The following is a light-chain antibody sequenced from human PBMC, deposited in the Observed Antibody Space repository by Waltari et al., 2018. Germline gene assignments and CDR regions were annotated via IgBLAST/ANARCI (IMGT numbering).Light chain of an antibody. J-gene: IGKJ3*01. CDR3: LQHTNYPFT. CDR2: GAS. Sequence: DIQMTQSPSSLSASIGDRVTITCRASQDIRNDLGWFQQKPGEAPRRLIYGASTLQTGGPSSFSGSGSGTDFTLTIASLQPEDFATYYCLQHTNYPFTFGPGTKVDVK. CDR1: QDIRND. V-gene: IGKV1-17*01.